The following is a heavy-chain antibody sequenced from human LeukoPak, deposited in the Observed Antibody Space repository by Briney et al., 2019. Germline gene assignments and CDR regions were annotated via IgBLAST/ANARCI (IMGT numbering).Heavy chain of an antibody. CDR1: GGSFSGYY. CDR2: INHSGST. V-gene: IGHV4-34*01. J-gene: IGHJ4*02. D-gene: IGHD1-26*01. Sequence: PSETLSLTCAAYGGSFSGYYWSWIRQPPGKGLEWIGEINHSGSTNYNPSLKSRVTISVDTSKNQFSLKLSSVTAADTAVYYCARGKWELLYDYWGQGTLVTVSS. CDR3: ARGKWELLYDY.